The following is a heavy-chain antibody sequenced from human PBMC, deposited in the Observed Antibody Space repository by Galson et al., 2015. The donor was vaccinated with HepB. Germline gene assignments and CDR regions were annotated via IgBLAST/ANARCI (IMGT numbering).Heavy chain of an antibody. D-gene: IGHD1-26*01. Sequence: SLRLSCAASGFTFSDHHMDWVRQAPGKGLEWVGRSRNKGQNYILEYAASVKGRFTISRDDSKTSLYLQMNSLRTEDTAVYYCTRWSTGAQDYWGQGTLVTVSS. CDR2: SRNKGQNYIL. CDR3: TRWSTGAQDY. J-gene: IGHJ4*02. V-gene: IGHV3-72*01. CDR1: GFTFSDHH.